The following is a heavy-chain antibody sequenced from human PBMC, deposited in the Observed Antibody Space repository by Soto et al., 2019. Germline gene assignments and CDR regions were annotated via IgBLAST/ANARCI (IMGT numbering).Heavy chain of an antibody. CDR3: AREIFYYTSGTPFRWCDP. Sequence: SETLSLTCSVSGGSISSSYWWSFVRQPPGKGLEWSGEIYHSGSTNYNPSLKSRVTISVDKSKNQFSLKLTSVTAADTAVYSCAREIFYYTSGTPFRWCDPWGQGTLVTVSS. J-gene: IGHJ5*02. CDR2: IYHSGST. V-gene: IGHV4-4*02. D-gene: IGHD3-10*01. CDR1: GGSISSSYW.